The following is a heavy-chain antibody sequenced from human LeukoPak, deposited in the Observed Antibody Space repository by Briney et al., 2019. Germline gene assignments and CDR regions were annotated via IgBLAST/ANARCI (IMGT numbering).Heavy chain of an antibody. Sequence: PGGSLRLSCAASGFTFSSYAMSWVRQAPGKGLEWVSAISGSGGSTYYADSVKGRFTISRDNSMNTLYLQMNGLRAEDTAVYYCAKDIFGQIDAFDISGQGTMDTVSS. CDR1: GFTFSSYA. CDR3: AKDIFGQIDAFDI. V-gene: IGHV3-23*01. CDR2: ISGSGGST. J-gene: IGHJ3*02. D-gene: IGHD3-3*01.